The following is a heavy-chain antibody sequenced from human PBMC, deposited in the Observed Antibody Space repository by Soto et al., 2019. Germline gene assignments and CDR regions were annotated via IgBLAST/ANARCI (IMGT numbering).Heavy chain of an antibody. V-gene: IGHV3-23*01. Sequence: EVQLLESGGGLVQPGGSLRLSCAASILSFDIYAMSWVRQAPGKGLAWVSATTGSGGTAYYAGSVKGRFTISRDTSKNTLYLQMYSLRAEDTAVYYCAKHSGYDHYDGMDVWGQGTTVTVSS. CDR3: AKHSGYDHYDGMDV. CDR2: TTGSGGTA. D-gene: IGHD5-12*01. CDR1: ILSFDIYA. J-gene: IGHJ6*02.